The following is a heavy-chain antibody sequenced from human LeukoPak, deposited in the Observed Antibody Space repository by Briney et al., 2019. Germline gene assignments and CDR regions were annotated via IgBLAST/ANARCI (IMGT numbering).Heavy chain of an antibody. V-gene: IGHV1-46*01. CDR2: INPNDGST. J-gene: IGHJ6*02. Sequence: GASVKVSCKASGYTFTTYWIQWVRQAPGQGLEWVALINPNDGSTTYAHKFQGRVTITADESTSTAYMELSSLRSEDTAVYYCARELLLGIYIAVAANYYYYGMDVWGQGTTVTVSS. CDR1: GYTFTTYW. D-gene: IGHD6-19*01. CDR3: ARELLLGIYIAVAANYYYYGMDV.